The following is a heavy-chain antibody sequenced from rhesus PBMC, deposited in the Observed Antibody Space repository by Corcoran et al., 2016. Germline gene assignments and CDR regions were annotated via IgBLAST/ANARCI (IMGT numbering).Heavy chain of an antibody. CDR1: GYSISGYY. Sequence: QVQLQESGPGLVKPSETLSLTCAVSGYSISGYYWSWIRQAPGNGLEWSGYITYSGITSYNPSHKSRVTTSRDTSKNQFSLELSSVTAADTAVYYCARVSWNYVDYWGQGVLVTVSS. CDR3: ARVSWNYVDY. CDR2: ITYSGIT. J-gene: IGHJ4*01. V-gene: IGHV4-122*02. D-gene: IGHD1-1-1*01.